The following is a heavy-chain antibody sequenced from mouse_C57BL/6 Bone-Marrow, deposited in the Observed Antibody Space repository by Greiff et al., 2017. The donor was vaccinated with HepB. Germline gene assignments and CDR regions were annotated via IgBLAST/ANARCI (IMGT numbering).Heavy chain of an antibody. CDR1: GFSFNTYA. CDR2: IRSKSNNYAT. J-gene: IGHJ3*01. V-gene: IGHV10-1*01. Sequence: EVQRVESGGGLVQPKGSLKLSCAASGFSFNTYAMNWVRQAPGKGLEWVARIRSKSNNYATYYADSVKDRFTISRDDSESMLYLQMNNLKTEDTAMYYCVRSYYGSSYEGFAYWGQGTLVTVSA. CDR3: VRSYYGSSYEGFAY. D-gene: IGHD1-1*01.